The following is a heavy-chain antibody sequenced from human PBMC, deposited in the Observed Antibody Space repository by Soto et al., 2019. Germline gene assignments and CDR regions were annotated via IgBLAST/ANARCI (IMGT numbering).Heavy chain of an antibody. CDR2: INPNSGGT. CDR1: GYTFTGYY. V-gene: IGHV1-2*02. Sequence: AASVKVSCKASGYTFTGYYMHWVRQAPGQGLEWMGWINPNSGGTNYAQKFQGRVTMTRDTSISTAYMELSRLRSDDTAVYYCARERWEGAPHDAFDIWGQGTMVTVSS. D-gene: IGHD1-26*01. CDR3: ARERWEGAPHDAFDI. J-gene: IGHJ3*02.